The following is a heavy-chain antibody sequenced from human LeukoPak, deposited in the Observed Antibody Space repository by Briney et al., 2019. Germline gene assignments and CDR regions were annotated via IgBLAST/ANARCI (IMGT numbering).Heavy chain of an antibody. V-gene: IGHV1-2*02. CDR3: ARGARYCSGGSCYGRPSLRFDP. Sequence: GASVKVSCKASGYTFTGYYMHWVRQAPGQGLEWMGWINPNSGGTNYAQKFQGRVTMTRDTSKNQFSLKLSSVTAADTAVYYCARGARYCSGGSCYGRPSLRFDPWGQGTLVTVSS. D-gene: IGHD2-15*01. J-gene: IGHJ5*02. CDR1: GYTFTGYY. CDR2: INPNSGGT.